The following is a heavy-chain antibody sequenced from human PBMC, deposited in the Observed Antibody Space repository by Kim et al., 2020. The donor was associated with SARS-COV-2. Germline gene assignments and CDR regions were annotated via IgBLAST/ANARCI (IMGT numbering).Heavy chain of an antibody. D-gene: IGHD3-10*01. CDR3: ARHLSGSGAFYNVGY. CDR1: GVSISGDY. J-gene: IGHJ4*02. V-gene: IGHV4-59*08. Sequence: SETLSLTCNVSGVSISGDYWSWIRQTPEKGLQWIASISYAGTMSYNPSLKSRVTISVDTSKNQVSLKLRSVTAADTAMYYCARHLSGSGAFYNVGYWDQGSLVTVSS. CDR2: ISYAGTM.